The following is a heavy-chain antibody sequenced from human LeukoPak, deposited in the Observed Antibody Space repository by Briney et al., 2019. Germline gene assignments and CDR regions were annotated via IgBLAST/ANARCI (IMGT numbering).Heavy chain of an antibody. Sequence: GASVRVSCKASGGTFSSYAISWVRQAPGQGLEWMGGIIPIFGTANYAQKFQGRVTITADESTSTAYMELSSLRSEDTAVYYCARGYCSSTSCQKGVYYYYYMDVWGKGTTVTVSS. D-gene: IGHD2-2*01. CDR2: IIPIFGTA. CDR3: ARGYCSSTSCQKGVYYYYYMDV. V-gene: IGHV1-69*13. J-gene: IGHJ6*03. CDR1: GGTFSSYA.